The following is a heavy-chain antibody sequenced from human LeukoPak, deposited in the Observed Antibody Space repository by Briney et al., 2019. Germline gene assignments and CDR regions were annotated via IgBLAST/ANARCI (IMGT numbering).Heavy chain of an antibody. CDR3: ARHAIDSRGYYLDYFDY. CDR2: IYYSNT. CDR1: GGSISSYY. Sequence: PSETLSLTCTVSGGSISSYYWSWTRQPPGKGLESIGYIYYSNTNYNPSLKSRVTISVDTSKNQFSLKLSSVTAAGTAVYYCARHAIDSRGYYLDYFDYWGQGTLVTVSS. D-gene: IGHD3-22*01. V-gene: IGHV4-59*08. J-gene: IGHJ4*02.